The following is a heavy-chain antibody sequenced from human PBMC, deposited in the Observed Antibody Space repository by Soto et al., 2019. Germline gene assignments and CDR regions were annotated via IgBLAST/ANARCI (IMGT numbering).Heavy chain of an antibody. J-gene: IGHJ6*02. CDR2: ISAYNGNT. Sequence: QVQLVQSGAEVKKPGASVKVSCKASGYTFTSYGISWVRQAPGQGLEWMGWISAYNGNTNYAQKLQGRVTRTTDTSTSTAYKELRSRRADDTAVYYCARDTYGDYELGGTVVDVWGQGTTVTVSS. D-gene: IGHD4-17*01. CDR1: GYTFTSYG. V-gene: IGHV1-18*01. CDR3: ARDTYGDYELGGTVVDV.